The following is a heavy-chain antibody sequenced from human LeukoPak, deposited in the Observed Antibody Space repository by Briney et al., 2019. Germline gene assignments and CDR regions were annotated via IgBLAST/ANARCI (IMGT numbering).Heavy chain of an antibody. V-gene: IGHV3-7*01. Sequence: QTGGSLRLSCAASGFTFSSYWMSWVRQAPGKGLEWVANIKQDGSEKYYVDSVKGRFTISRDNAKNSLYLQMNSLRAEDTAVYYCARVIGYCSGGSCYEHNWFDPWGQGTLVTVSS. J-gene: IGHJ5*02. D-gene: IGHD2-15*01. CDR2: IKQDGSEK. CDR1: GFTFSSYW. CDR3: ARVIGYCSGGSCYEHNWFDP.